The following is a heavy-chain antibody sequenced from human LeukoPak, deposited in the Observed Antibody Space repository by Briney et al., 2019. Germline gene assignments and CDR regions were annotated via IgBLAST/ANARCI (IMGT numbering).Heavy chain of an antibody. V-gene: IGHV3-7*01. CDR1: GFTFSSYW. CDR3: AREPYYYDSSGYRPFDY. D-gene: IGHD3-22*01. CDR2: IKQDGSEK. Sequence: GGSLRLSCAASGFTFSSYWMSWVRQAPGKGLEWVANIKQDGSEKYYVDSVKGRFTISRDNAKNSLYLQMNSLRAEDTAVYYCAREPYYYDSSGYRPFDYWGQGTLVTVSS. J-gene: IGHJ4*02.